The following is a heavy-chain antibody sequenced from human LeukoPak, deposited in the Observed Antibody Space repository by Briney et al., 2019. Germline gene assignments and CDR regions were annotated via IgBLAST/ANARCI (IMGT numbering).Heavy chain of an antibody. CDR2: IHSSGST. D-gene: IGHD6-19*01. V-gene: IGHV4-4*07. CDR1: GGSIGNYH. CDR3: ARRDINSGWSFDD. J-gene: IGHJ4*02. Sequence: SETLSLTCTVSGGSIGNYHWSWLRQPAGKGLEWIAQIHSSGSTNYNPPLKSRVSMSIDTTEDQVSLAIRSVTAADTAFYYCARRDINSGWSFDDWGQGILVTVSS.